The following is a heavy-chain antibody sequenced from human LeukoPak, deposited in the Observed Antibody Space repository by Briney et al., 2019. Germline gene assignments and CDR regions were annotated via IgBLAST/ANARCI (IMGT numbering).Heavy chain of an antibody. CDR1: GCTFTSYA. V-gene: IGHV1-69*13. CDR2: IIPIFGTA. CDR3: ARDRDCSSTSCYSRWFDP. Sequence: GASVKVSCKASGCTFTSYAMNWVRQAPGQGLEWMGGIIPIFGTANYAQKFQGRVTITADESTSTAYMELSSLRSEDTAVYYCARDRDCSSTSCYSRWFDPWGQGTLVTVSS. J-gene: IGHJ5*02. D-gene: IGHD2-2*01.